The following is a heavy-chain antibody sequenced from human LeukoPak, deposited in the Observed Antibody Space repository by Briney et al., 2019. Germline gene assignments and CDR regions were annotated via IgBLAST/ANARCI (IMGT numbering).Heavy chain of an antibody. J-gene: IGHJ4*02. CDR2: INPNSGGT. CDR3: ARGPEQWLPPFDY. CDR1: GHTFTSYG. V-gene: IGHV1-2*06. Sequence: GASVKVSCKASGHTFTSYGISWVRQAPGQGLEWMGRINPNSGGTNYAQKFQGRVTMTRDTSISTAYMELSRLRSDDTAVYYCARGPEQWLPPFDYWGQGTLVTVSS. D-gene: IGHD6-19*01.